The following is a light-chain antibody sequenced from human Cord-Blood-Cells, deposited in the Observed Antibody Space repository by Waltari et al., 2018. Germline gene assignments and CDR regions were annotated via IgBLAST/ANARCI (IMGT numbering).Light chain of an antibody. CDR3: AAWDDSLNGRV. Sequence: QSVLTQSPSVSEAPRQRVTISCSGSSSNIGNNAVNWYQQLPGKAPKLLLYYDARLPSGVADRFSGSKSGTSASLAISGLQSEDEAEYYCAAWDDSLNGRVFGGGTKLTVL. CDR1: SSNIGNNA. J-gene: IGLJ3*02. CDR2: YDA. V-gene: IGLV1-36*01.